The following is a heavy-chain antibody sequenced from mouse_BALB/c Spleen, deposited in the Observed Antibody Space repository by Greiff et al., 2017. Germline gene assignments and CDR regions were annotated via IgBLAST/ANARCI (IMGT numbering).Heavy chain of an antibody. CDR3: ARGLYDGYYYFDD. CDR1: GFTFSSYA. V-gene: IGHV5-6-5*01. J-gene: IGHJ2*01. CDR2: ISSGGST. D-gene: IGHD2-3*01. Sequence: EVMLVESGGGLVKPGGSLKLSCAASGFTFSSYAMSWVRQTPEKRLEWVASISSGGSTYYPDSVKGRFTISRDNARNILYLQMSSLRSEDTAMYYCARGLYDGYYYFDDWGQGTTLTVSS.